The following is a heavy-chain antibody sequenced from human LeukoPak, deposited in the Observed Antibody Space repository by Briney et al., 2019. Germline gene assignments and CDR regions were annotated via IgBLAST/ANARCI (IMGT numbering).Heavy chain of an antibody. V-gene: IGHV3-7*01. J-gene: IGHJ4*02. CDR1: GFTFSNYW. CDR2: IDKNGREK. Sequence: GGSLRLSCTVSGFTFSNYWMRWVRQAPGKGLEWVASIDKNGREKRYVDSVEGRFTISGDNAANSVYLQMTSLGAEDTAVYYCAAYTQNFGAPGTDYWGQGTLVTVSS. D-gene: IGHD3-10*01. CDR3: AAYTQNFGAPGTDY.